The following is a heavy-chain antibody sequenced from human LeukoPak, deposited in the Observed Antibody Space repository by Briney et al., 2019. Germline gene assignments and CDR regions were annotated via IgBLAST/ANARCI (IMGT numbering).Heavy chain of an antibody. Sequence: SQTLSLTCAISGDIVSSNSVTWNWIRQSPSRGLEWLGRTYFRSKWYNDCAVSVKSRITINADTSKNQFSLQVSSVTPEDTAVYYCTRDEYRKLDYWGQGTLVTVSS. CDR1: GDIVSSNSVT. J-gene: IGHJ4*02. CDR3: TRDEYRKLDY. V-gene: IGHV6-1*01. CDR2: TYFRSKWYN. D-gene: IGHD6-6*01.